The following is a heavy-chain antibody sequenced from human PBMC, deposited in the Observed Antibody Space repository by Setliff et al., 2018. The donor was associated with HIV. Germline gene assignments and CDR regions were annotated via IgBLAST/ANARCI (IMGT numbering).Heavy chain of an antibody. J-gene: IGHJ4*02. CDR3: ARGFTFGGALVISYYLDS. Sequence: PSETLSLTCAISGGSISSANWWTWVRQPPGKGLEWIGSIYYSGSTYYNPSLKSRVTISVDTSKNQFSLKMSSVTAADTAVYYCARGFTFGGALVISYYLDSWGQGTLVTVSS. CDR1: GGSISSANW. CDR2: IYYSGST. V-gene: IGHV4-4*02. D-gene: IGHD3-16*02.